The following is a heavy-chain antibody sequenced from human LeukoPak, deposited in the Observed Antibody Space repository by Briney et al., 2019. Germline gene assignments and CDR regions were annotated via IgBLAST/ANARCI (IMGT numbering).Heavy chain of an antibody. CDR2: ISNSGGTI. CDR1: GFTFSNYA. Sequence: GGSLRLSCAASGFTFSNYAMSWVRQAPGEGLEWVSAISNSGGTIHYADSVKGRFTISRDNSKNTLYLQMNSLTAEDTAVYHCAKGKGTGSYYYFDYWGQGTLVIVPS. V-gene: IGHV3-23*01. D-gene: IGHD1-26*01. CDR3: AKGKGTGSYYYFDY. J-gene: IGHJ4*02.